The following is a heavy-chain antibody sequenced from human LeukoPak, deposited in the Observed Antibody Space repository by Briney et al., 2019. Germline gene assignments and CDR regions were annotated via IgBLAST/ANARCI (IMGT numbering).Heavy chain of an antibody. CDR3: ARGRYSGYVFDY. V-gene: IGHV3-53*01. D-gene: IGHD5-12*01. J-gene: IGHJ4*02. Sequence: GGSLRLSCAASGFTVSSNYMSWVRQAPGKGLEWVSVIYSGGSTYYADSVKGRFTTSRDNSKNTLYLQMNSLRAEDTAVYYCARGRYSGYVFDYWGQGTLVTVSS. CDR2: IYSGGST. CDR1: GFTVSSNY.